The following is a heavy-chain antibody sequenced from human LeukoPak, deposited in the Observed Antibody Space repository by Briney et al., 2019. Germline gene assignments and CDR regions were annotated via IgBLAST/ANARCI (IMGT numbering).Heavy chain of an antibody. D-gene: IGHD6-6*01. CDR1: GFTFSSYW. CDR2: IKTDGSQI. Sequence: PGGSLRLSCVASGFTFSSYWMTWVRQAPGKGLEWVANIKTDGSQIYYVDSVKGRFTISRDNAKNSLYLQMNSLRAEDTAVYYCAKDRARIAARPLDYWGQGTLVTVSS. CDR3: AKDRARIAARPLDY. J-gene: IGHJ4*02. V-gene: IGHV3-7*01.